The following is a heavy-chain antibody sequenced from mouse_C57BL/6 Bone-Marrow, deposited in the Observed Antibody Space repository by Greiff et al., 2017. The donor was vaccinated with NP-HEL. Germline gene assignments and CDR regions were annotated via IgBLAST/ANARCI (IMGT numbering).Heavy chain of an antibody. V-gene: IGHV1-7*01. J-gene: IGHJ3*01. Sequence: QVQLKESGAELAKPGASVKLSCKASGYTFTSYWMHWVKQRPGQGLEWIGYINPSSGYTKYNQKFKGKATWTADKSSSTAYMQLSSLTYEDSAVYYCARSGGDGGFAYWGQGTLVTVSA. CDR1: GYTFTSYW. D-gene: IGHD3-2*02. CDR3: ARSGGDGGFAY. CDR2: INPSSGYT.